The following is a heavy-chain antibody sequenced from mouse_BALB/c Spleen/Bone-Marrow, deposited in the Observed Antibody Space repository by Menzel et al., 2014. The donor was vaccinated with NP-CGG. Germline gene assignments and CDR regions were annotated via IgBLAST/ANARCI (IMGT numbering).Heavy chain of an antibody. J-gene: IGHJ1*01. Sequence: QVQLKESGAELMKPGASVKISCKATGYTFSSYWIEWVKQRPGHGLEWIGEILPGSGSTNYNEKFKGKATFTADTSSNKAYRQLSSLTSGDAAVFYGAGGGVGGGYWYFDVWGAGTTVTVSS. CDR3: AGGGVGGGYWYFDV. V-gene: IGHV1-9*01. D-gene: IGHD1-1*01. CDR2: ILPGSGST. CDR1: GYTFSSYW.